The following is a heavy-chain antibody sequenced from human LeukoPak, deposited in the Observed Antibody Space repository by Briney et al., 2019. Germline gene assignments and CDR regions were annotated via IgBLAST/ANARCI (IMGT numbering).Heavy chain of an antibody. CDR3: ARGRYYYDSRGYYKQYYFDY. D-gene: IGHD3-22*01. J-gene: IGHJ4*02. V-gene: IGHV4-31*03. CDR1: GGSISRGGYY. CDR2: IYHSGST. Sequence: SQTLSLTCTVSGGSISRGGYYCTWIRQHPTKGLEWFGYIYHSGSTYYNPSLKSRPTLSVDTSRSQFALNLSSVPAADTAVYYCARGRYYYDSRGYYKQYYFDYWGQGTLVTVSS.